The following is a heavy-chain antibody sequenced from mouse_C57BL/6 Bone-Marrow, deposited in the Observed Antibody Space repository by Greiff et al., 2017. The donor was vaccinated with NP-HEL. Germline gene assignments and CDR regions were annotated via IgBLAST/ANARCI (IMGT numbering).Heavy chain of an antibody. V-gene: IGHV5-6*01. CDR2: ISSGGSCT. D-gene: IGHD1-1*01. J-gene: IGHJ1*03. CDR3: ARRGSSHWYFDV. CDR1: GFTFSSYG. Sequence: VQLKESGGDLVKPGGSLKLSCAASGFTFSSYGMSWVRQTPDKRLEWVATISSGGSCTYYPDSVKGRFTISRDNAKNTLYLQMSSLKSEDTAMYYCARRGSSHWYFDVWGTGTTVTVSS.